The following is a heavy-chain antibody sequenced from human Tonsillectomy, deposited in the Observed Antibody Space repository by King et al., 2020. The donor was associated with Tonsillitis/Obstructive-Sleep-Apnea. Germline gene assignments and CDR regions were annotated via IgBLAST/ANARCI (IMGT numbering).Heavy chain of an antibody. CDR3: ARGSYNYNAMDV. V-gene: IGHV4-34*01. Sequence: QVQLQQWGAGLLXPSETXXXTCAVYGGSLSGYYWSWIRQPPGKGLEWIGEINDSGGTNYNPSLKSRVTISVDTSKNQFSLNLTSATAADTAVYYCARGSYNYNAMDVWGQGTTVTVSS. CDR2: INDSGGT. J-gene: IGHJ6*02. CDR1: GGSLSGYY.